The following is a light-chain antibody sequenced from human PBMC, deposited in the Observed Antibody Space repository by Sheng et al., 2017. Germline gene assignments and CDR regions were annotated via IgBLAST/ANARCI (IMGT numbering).Light chain of an antibody. CDR1: QGIRNS. Sequence: DIQMTQSPSSLSASVGDRVTITCRASQGIRNSLAWYQQKPGKAPKLLLYAASRLQSGVPSRFSGSESGTDYTLTISSLQPEDFATYYCQQSYSTPRTFGQGTKVEIK. V-gene: IGKV1-NL1*01. J-gene: IGKJ1*01. CDR2: AAS. CDR3: QQSYSTPRT.